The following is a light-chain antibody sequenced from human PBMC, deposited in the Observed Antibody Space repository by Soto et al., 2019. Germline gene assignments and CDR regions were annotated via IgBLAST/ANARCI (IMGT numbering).Light chain of an antibody. J-gene: IGLJ2*01. CDR3: CAYAGSYTVL. V-gene: IGLV2-18*02. CDR1: SSDVGSYNR. Sequence: QSALTQPPSVSGSPGQSVTISCTGTSSDVGSYNRVSWYQQPPGTAPKLMIYEVSNRPSGVPDRFSGSKSGNTASLSISGLQAEDEADYYCCAYAGSYTVLFGGGTKLTVL. CDR2: EVS.